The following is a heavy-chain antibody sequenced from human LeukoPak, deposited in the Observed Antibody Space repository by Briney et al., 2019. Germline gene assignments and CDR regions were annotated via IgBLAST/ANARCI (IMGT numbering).Heavy chain of an antibody. Sequence: SETLSLTCTVSGGSISNYFWGWIRQPPGKGLEWIGYISNSGRTIYNPSLRSRVTMSVDTSKNQFSLKLSSVTAADTAVYYCARVDTGLGVVGAILGAFDIWGQGTMVTVSS. CDR2: ISNSGRT. D-gene: IGHD1-26*01. V-gene: IGHV4-59*01. J-gene: IGHJ3*02. CDR3: ARVDTGLGVVGAILGAFDI. CDR1: GGSISNYF.